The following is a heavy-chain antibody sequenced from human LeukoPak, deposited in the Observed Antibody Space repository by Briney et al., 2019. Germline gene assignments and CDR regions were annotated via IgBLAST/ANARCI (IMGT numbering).Heavy chain of an antibody. CDR3: ARDIGLRFDY. Sequence: PGGSLRLSCAASGFTFSSYSMNWVRRAPGKGLEWVSSISSSSSYIYYADSVKGRFTISRDNAKNSLYLQMNSLRAEDTAVYYCARDIGLRFDYWGQGTLVTVSS. J-gene: IGHJ4*02. V-gene: IGHV3-21*01. CDR1: GFTFSSYS. CDR2: ISSSSSYI.